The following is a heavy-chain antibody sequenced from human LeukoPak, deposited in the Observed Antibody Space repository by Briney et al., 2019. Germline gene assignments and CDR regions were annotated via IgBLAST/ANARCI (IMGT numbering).Heavy chain of an antibody. D-gene: IGHD3-10*01. V-gene: IGHV4-34*01. CDR3: AIASYGSGSWYFDY. Sequence: SETLSLTCAVYGGSFSGYYWSWIRQPPGKGLEWIGEINHSGSTNYNPSLESRVTISVDTSKNQFSLKLSSVTAADTAVYYCAIASYGSGSWYFDYWGQGTLVTVSS. CDR2: INHSGST. CDR1: GGSFSGYY. J-gene: IGHJ4*02.